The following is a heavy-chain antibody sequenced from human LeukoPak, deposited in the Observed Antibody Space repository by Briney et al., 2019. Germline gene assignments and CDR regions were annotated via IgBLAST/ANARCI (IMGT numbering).Heavy chain of an antibody. CDR1: GFTFSSYA. D-gene: IGHD2-15*01. CDR3: ARDSVSYCSGGSCFDY. CDR2: ISSSSSYI. J-gene: IGHJ4*02. Sequence: GGSLRLSCAASGFTFSSYAVSWVRQARGKGLEWVSSISSSSSYIYYADSVKGRFTISRDNAKNSLYLQMNSLRAEDTAVYYCARDSVSYCSGGSCFDYWGQGTLVTVSS. V-gene: IGHV3-21*01.